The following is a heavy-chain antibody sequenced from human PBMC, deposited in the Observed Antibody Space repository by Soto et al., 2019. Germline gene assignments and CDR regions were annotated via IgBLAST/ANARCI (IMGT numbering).Heavy chain of an antibody. J-gene: IGHJ2*01. Sequence: SETLSLTCTVSGGSINNMGYYLVWIRQPPGKGLEWIGSIYYPGSTTYYNQSLKSRVTISVDTSKNQFSLKVNSVTAADTAVYYCVGGSGFVYFDLWGRGTLVTVSS. CDR2: IYYPGSTT. CDR1: GGSINNMGYY. V-gene: IGHV4-39*01. CDR3: VGGSGFVYFDL. D-gene: IGHD3-22*01.